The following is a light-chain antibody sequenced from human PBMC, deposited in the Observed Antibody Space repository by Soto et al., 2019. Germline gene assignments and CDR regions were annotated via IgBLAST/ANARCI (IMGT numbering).Light chain of an antibody. CDR2: AAS. CDR3: EQANSLPFT. CDR1: QGIDTW. V-gene: IGKV1-12*01. J-gene: IGKJ3*01. Sequence: DIQMTQAPPSESASVGDRVTITCRASQGIDTWLAWYQQKPGKAPKRLIYAASNLQSGVQSRFSGSGSGTDFTLTISSLQPEDFETYYCEQANSLPFTFGTGTKVDIK.